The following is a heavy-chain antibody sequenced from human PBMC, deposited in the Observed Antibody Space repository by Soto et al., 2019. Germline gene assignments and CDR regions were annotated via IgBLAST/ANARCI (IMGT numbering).Heavy chain of an antibody. CDR1: GFAFSNFA. CDR2: IGSGSCGT. D-gene: IGHD6-13*01. J-gene: IGHJ5*02. CDR3: AAPRAAVPHTRYFDP. Sequence: EAQLLESGGGLVQPGGSLRLSCAASGFAFSNFAMSWVRQAPGKGLEWVSAIGSGSCGTHYAESVEDRFTISRDDSKNTLYLQLNSLTAADTAVYYCAAPRAAVPHTRYFDPWGQGTPVTVSP. V-gene: IGHV3-23*01.